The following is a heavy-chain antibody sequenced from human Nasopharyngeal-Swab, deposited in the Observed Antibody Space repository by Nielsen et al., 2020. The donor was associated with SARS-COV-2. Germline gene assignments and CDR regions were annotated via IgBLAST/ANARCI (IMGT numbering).Heavy chain of an antibody. CDR3: AKFSSSRIYYYYYMDV. Sequence: GESLKISCAASGFTVSTNYMSWVRQAPGKGLEWVSVIYSGGSTYYADSVKGRFTIPRDNSKNTLYLQMNSLRAEDTAVYYCAKFSSSRIYYYYYMDVWGKGTTVTVSS. D-gene: IGHD6-6*01. CDR2: IYSGGST. J-gene: IGHJ6*03. CDR1: GFTVSTNY. V-gene: IGHV3-53*01.